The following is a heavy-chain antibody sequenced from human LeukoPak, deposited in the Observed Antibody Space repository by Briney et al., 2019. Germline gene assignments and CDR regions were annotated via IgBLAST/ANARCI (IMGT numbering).Heavy chain of an antibody. Sequence: QSGGSLRLSCAASGFTFSSYAMSWVRQAPGKGLEWVSAISGSGGSTYYADSVKGRFTISRDNSKSTLYLQMNSLRAEDTAVYYCAKDMEVVATIIDYWGQGTLVTVSS. CDR2: ISGSGGST. CDR3: AKDMEVVATIIDY. CDR1: GFTFSSYA. D-gene: IGHD5-12*01. V-gene: IGHV3-23*01. J-gene: IGHJ4*02.